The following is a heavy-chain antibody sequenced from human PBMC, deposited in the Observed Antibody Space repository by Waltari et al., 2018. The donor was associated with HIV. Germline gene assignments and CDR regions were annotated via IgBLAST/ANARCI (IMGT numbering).Heavy chain of an antibody. V-gene: IGHV3-7*01. Sequence: EVQLVDSGGALVQPGGSLRLSFAASGFIFRNYWMSLVRQAPGKGSEWVANIKEDGSERYYFDSVKGRFTISRDNGKCSLYLQMDNLRVDDTAVYFCAFVPVTNCWHGRYFQDWGQCSLFIVFS. D-gene: IGHD2-15*01. J-gene: IGHJ1*01. CDR2: IKEDGSER. CDR3: AFVPVTNCWHGRYFQD. CDR1: GFIFRNYW.